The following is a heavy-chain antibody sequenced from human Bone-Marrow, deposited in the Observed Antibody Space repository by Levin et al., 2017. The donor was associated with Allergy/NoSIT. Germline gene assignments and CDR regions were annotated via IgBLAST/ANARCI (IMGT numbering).Heavy chain of an antibody. Sequence: GASVKVSCKASGYSFTVYGINWVRQAPGQGLEWMGWISAHSGNTYYAQKLQGRVTLTTDTSTSTAYMELRSLISDDTAVYYCVLPMTTVTYADKFTFDYWGQGTLVTVSS. CDR1: GYSFTVYG. J-gene: IGHJ4*02. CDR2: ISAHSGNT. V-gene: IGHV1-18*01. D-gene: IGHD4-17*01. CDR3: VLPMTTVTYADKFTFDY.